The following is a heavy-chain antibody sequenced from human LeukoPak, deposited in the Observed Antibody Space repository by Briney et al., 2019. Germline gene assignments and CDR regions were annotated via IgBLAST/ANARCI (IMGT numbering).Heavy chain of an antibody. D-gene: IGHD2-2*01. CDR1: GGSISSYY. Sequence: SSETLSLTCTVSGGSISSYYWSWIRQPPGKGLEWIGYIYHSGSTYYNPSLKSRVTISVDRSKNQFSLKLSSVTAADTAVYYCARAELEYCSSTSCYAGWFDPWGQGTLVTVSS. V-gene: IGHV4-4*09. CDR3: ARAELEYCSSTSCYAGWFDP. J-gene: IGHJ5*02. CDR2: IYHSGST.